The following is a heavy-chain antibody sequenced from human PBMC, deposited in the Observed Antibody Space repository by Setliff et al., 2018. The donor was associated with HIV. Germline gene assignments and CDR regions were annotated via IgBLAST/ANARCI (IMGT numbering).Heavy chain of an antibody. V-gene: IGHV4-31*03. CDR2: ISYRGTT. CDR1: GDSVSSGAYY. D-gene: IGHD5-18*01. Sequence: PSETLSLTCTVSGDSVSSGAYYWSWIRQLPGKGLEYIGYISYRGTTYYNPSLKNRVTISLDKSESQFSLRLSSVAAADTAVYYCARVKIVDTATITGLFYYHYIDVWGKGTTVTVSS. J-gene: IGHJ6*03. CDR3: ARVKIVDTATITGLFYYHYIDV.